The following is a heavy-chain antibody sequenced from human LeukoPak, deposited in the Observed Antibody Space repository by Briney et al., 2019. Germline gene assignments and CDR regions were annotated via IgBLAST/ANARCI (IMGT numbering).Heavy chain of an antibody. D-gene: IGHD3-9*01. CDR1: GGTFSSYA. CDR3: ARGPAGNDILTGYYPTMRYYYYMDV. Sequence: ASVKVSCTASGGTFSSYAISWVRQAPGQGLEWMGGIIPIFGTANYAQKFQGRVTITADESTSTAYMELSSLRSEDTAVYYCARGPAGNDILTGYYPTMRYYYYMDVWGKGTTVTISS. V-gene: IGHV1-69*01. CDR2: IIPIFGTA. J-gene: IGHJ6*03.